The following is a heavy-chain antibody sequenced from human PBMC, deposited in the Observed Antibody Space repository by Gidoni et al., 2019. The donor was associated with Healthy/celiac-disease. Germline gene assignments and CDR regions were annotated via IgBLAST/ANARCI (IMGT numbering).Heavy chain of an antibody. CDR3: VRDGGGYDDDGDYLSSWYFDL. D-gene: IGHD4-17*01. CDR2: VCYDGSNK. J-gene: IGHJ2*01. CDR1: GFAFSTYA. Sequence: QIQLVESGGGVVQPGRSLRLSCGASGFAFSTYAMHWLRQAPGKGLAWVAVVCYDGSNKYYADSVRGRFTISRDNSKNTLYLQMNSLRVEDTAVYYCVRDGGGYDDDGDYLSSWYFDLWGRGTLVSVSS. V-gene: IGHV3-33*01.